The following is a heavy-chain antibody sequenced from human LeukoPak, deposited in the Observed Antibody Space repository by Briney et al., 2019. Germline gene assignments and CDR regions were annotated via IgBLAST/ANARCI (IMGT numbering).Heavy chain of an antibody. Sequence: GGSLRLSCETSGFSFRSHWMSWVRQAPGKGLEWVANINRDGSEMHYVDSVKGRITVSRDNTKNSMYLQMNSLRAEDTAVYYCARDSAARSDLWGRGTLVTVAS. D-gene: IGHD2-15*01. CDR2: INRDGSEM. CDR3: ARDSAARSDL. J-gene: IGHJ2*01. CDR1: GFSFRSHW. V-gene: IGHV3-7*03.